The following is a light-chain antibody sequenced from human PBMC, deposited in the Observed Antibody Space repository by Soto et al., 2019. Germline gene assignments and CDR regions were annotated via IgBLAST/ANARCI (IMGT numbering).Light chain of an antibody. CDR1: QSVSSD. V-gene: IGKV3-11*01. Sequence: EIVLTQSPATLSLSPGERATLSCRASQSVSSDLAWYQQKPGQAPRVLIYDAYSRSTGIPARFSGSWSGTDSTLNICSLEPEDCAGYYLHQYGTAHRTFGQGKKVEIK. J-gene: IGKJ1*01. CDR3: HQYGTAHRT. CDR2: DAY.